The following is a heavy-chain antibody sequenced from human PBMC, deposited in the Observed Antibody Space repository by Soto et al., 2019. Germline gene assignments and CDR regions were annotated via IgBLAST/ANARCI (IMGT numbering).Heavy chain of an antibody. CDR2: IYYAGST. V-gene: IGHV4-39*01. CDR1: GGSPISTANH. CDR3: ARLVFHCLRGSCDDYNFYGLDV. J-gene: IGHJ6*02. D-gene: IGHD2-15*01. Sequence: PQTFSLTCTVSGGSPISTANHCCCIRQPPGKGLEWLGSIYYAGSTFHNPSLKRRATISVDTSRNQFSLRLSSVTASDTAVYYCARLVFHCLRGSCDDYNFYGLDVWGQGTTVS.